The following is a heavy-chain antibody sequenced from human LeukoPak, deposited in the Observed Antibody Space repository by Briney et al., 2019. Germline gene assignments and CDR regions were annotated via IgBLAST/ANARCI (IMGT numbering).Heavy chain of an antibody. CDR2: ISSSGTTM. CDR1: GISFSSYE. J-gene: IGHJ4*02. Sequence: GGSLRLSCAASGISFSSYEMNWVRQAPGKGLEWISCISSSGTTMYYADSVKGRFTISRDNAKNSLYLQMNSLRAEDTAVYYCARGFRDTAMFLDYWGQGTLVTVSS. V-gene: IGHV3-48*03. D-gene: IGHD5-18*01. CDR3: ARGFRDTAMFLDY.